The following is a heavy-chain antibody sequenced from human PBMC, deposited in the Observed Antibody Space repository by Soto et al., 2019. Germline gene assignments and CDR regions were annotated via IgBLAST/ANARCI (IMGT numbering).Heavy chain of an antibody. CDR3: ARGHYGGHGMDV. CDR1: AGDISSGGYC. CDR2: IYLTGIT. Sequence: QLHLQESGSGLGNPSQTLSLTCAVTAGDISSGGYCWTWIRQSPGKGLEWIGNIYLTGITYYNPSLKSRVTISVDRSKNQFSLMLSSVTAADTAVYYCARGHYGGHGMDVWGQGTTVTVSS. V-gene: IGHV4-30-2*06. J-gene: IGHJ6*02. D-gene: IGHD4-17*01.